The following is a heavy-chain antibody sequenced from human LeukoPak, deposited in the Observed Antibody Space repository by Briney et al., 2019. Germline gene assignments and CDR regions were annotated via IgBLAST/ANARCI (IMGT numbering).Heavy chain of an antibody. CDR3: ARVRGYCSGGSCYYRFFDY. CDR2: INHSGST. Sequence: SETLSLTCAVYGGSFSGYYWSWIRQPPGKGLEWIGEINHSGSTYYNPSLKSRVTISVDTSKNQFSLKLSSVTAADTAVYYCARVRGYCSGGSCYYRFFDYWGQGTLVTVSS. J-gene: IGHJ4*02. D-gene: IGHD2-15*01. V-gene: IGHV4-34*01. CDR1: GGSFSGYY.